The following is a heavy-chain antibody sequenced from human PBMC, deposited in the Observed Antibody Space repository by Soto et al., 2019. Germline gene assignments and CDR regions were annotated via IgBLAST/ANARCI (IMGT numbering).Heavy chain of an antibody. V-gene: IGHV3-21*01. CDR3: ARDMKVVAATVDD. D-gene: IGHD2-15*01. Sequence: GGSLRLSCSASGFSFSSYSMNWVRQAPGKGLEWVSSISSSSSYIYYADSVKGRFTISRDNAKNSLYLQMNSLRAEDTAVYYCARDMKVVAATVDDWGQGTLVTVSS. CDR1: GFSFSSYS. CDR2: ISSSSSYI. J-gene: IGHJ4*02.